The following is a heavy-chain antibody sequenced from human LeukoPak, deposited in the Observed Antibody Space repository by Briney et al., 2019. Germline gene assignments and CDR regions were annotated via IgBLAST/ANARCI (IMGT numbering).Heavy chain of an antibody. Sequence: SETLSLTCTVSGYSISSGYYWGWIRQPPGKGLEWIGSIYHSGSTYYNPSLKSRVTISVDTSKNQFSLKLSSVTAADTAVYYCARVPSSSSWYYYYMDVWGKGTTVTVSS. J-gene: IGHJ6*03. CDR3: ARVPSSSSWYYYYMDV. CDR2: IYHSGST. V-gene: IGHV4-38-2*02. D-gene: IGHD6-6*01. CDR1: GYSISSGYY.